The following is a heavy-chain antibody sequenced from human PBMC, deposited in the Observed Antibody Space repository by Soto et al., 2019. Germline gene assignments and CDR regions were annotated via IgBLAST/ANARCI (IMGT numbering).Heavy chain of an antibody. CDR3: ARAPRYCRGGSCYYYYYYYMDV. V-gene: IGHV4-31*03. CDR2: IYYSGST. D-gene: IGHD2-15*01. Sequence: QVQLQESGPGLVKPSQTLSLTCTVSGGSISSGGYYWSWIRQHPGKGLEWIGSIYYSGSTYYNPSLKSRATISVDTSKNQFSLKLSSVTAADTAVYYCARAPRYCRGGSCYYYYYYYMDVWGKGTTVTVSS. J-gene: IGHJ6*03. CDR1: GGSISSGGYY.